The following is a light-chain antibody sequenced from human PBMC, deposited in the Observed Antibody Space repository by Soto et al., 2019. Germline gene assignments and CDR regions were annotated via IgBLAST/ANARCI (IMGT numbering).Light chain of an antibody. V-gene: IGLV8-61*01. CDR1: SGSVSTTYY. CDR2: STN. Sequence: QTVVTQEPSFSVSPGGTVTLTCGLTSGSVSTTYYPSWYQQTPGQAPRTLIYSTNNRSSGVPDRFSGSILGNKAALTITGAPADDESDYHCMLYMGGGLVVFGGGTKLTVL. CDR3: MLYMGGGLVV. J-gene: IGLJ2*01.